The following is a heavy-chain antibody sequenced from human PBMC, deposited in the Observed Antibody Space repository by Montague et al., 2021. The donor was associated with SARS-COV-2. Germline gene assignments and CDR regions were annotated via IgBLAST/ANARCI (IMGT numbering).Heavy chain of an antibody. CDR3: ARDLSTEYSYANDAFDT. D-gene: IGHD5-18*01. Sequence: TLSLTCTVSGGSISSGGYYCSWLRQHPGKGLWCIGYMYDSGSTYYNPSLTSRVTMSLDTSKNQFSLKVSSVTAADTAVYYCARDLSTEYSYANDAFDTWGQGTMVTVSS. CDR2: MYDSGST. V-gene: IGHV4-31*03. J-gene: IGHJ3*02. CDR1: GGSISSGGYY.